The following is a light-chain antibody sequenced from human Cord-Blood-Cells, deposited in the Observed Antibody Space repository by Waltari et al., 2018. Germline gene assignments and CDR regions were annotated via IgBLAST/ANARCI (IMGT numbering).Light chain of an antibody. V-gene: IGLV2-14*01. Sequence: QSALTQPASVSGSPGQSITISCTGTSSDVGGLNYVSGCQQHPGKAPKLMIFEVSKRPSGVSNRFSGSKSGNTASLTISGLQAEDEADYYCSSYTSSSTYVFGTGTKVTVL. J-gene: IGLJ1*01. CDR1: SSDVGGLNY. CDR2: EVS. CDR3: SSYTSSSTYV.